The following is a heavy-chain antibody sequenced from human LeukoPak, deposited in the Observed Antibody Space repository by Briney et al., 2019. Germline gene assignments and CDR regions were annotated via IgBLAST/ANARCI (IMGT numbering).Heavy chain of an antibody. V-gene: IGHV3-23*01. CDR3: AKEPYDSSGYYYVN. J-gene: IGHJ4*02. CDR1: GFTFSSYA. Sequence: GGSLRLSCAASGFTFSSYAMSWVRQAPGKGLEWVSAISGSGGSTYYADSVKGRFAISRDNSKNTLYLQMNSLRAEDTAVYYCAKEPYDSSGYYYVNWGQGTLVTVSS. CDR2: ISGSGGST. D-gene: IGHD3-22*01.